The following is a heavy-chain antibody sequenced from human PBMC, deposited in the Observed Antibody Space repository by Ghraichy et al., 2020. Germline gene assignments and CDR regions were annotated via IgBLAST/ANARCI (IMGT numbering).Heavy chain of an antibody. D-gene: IGHD6-13*01. V-gene: IGHV4-4*07. Sequence: SETLSLTCTVSGGSISSYYWSWIRQPAGKGLEWIGRIYTSGSTNYNPSLKSRVTMSVDTSKNQFSLKLSSVTAADTAVYYCARDCEPGIAYCFDPWGQGNLVTVSS. CDR2: IYTSGST. CDR1: GGSISSYY. J-gene: IGHJ5*02. CDR3: ARDCEPGIAYCFDP.